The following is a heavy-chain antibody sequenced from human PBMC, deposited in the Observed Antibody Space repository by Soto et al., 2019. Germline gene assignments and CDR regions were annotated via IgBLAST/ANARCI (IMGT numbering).Heavy chain of an antibody. CDR1: GFTFSSYS. J-gene: IGHJ3*02. CDR3: ARDHMTTVTTFDAFDI. D-gene: IGHD4-17*01. CDR2: ISSSSSYI. Sequence: GGSLRLSCAASGFTFSSYSMNWVRQAPGKGLEWVSSISSSSSYIYYADSVKGRFTISRDNAKNSLYLQMNSLRAEDTAVYYCARDHMTTVTTFDAFDIWGQGTMVTVSS. V-gene: IGHV3-21*01.